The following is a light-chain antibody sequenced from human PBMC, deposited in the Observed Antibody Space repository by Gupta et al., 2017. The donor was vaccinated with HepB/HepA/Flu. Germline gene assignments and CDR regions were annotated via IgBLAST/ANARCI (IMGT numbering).Light chain of an antibody. J-gene: IGKJ1*01. Sequence: IVMTKSPATLSVSQGERATLSCRASQSISTNLAGYQQNPGQAPRLLIYDASTRATGIPARFMGSRSGTDYTRIISSLQSEDFSVYYCQQYNNSSPCTFGQGTKVDIK. CDR2: DAS. CDR3: QQYNNSSPCT. CDR1: QSISTN. V-gene: IGKV3-15*01.